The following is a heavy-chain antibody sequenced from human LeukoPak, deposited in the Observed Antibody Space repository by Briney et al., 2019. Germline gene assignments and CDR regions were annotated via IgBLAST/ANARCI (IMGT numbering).Heavy chain of an antibody. Sequence: SETLSLTCTVSGGSISSSSYYWGWIRQPPGKGLEWIGSIYYSGSTYYNPSLKSRVTISVDTSKNQFSLKLSSVTAADTAVYYCASNHYDGSGGGAFDIWGQGTMVTVSS. V-gene: IGHV4-39*01. CDR1: GGSISSSSYY. J-gene: IGHJ3*02. CDR3: ASNHYDGSGGGAFDI. D-gene: IGHD3-22*01. CDR2: IYYSGST.